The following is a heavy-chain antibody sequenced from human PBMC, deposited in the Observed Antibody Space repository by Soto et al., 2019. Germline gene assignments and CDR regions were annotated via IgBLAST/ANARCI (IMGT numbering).Heavy chain of an antibody. CDR3: ARGGCGGDCYYYYYYGMDV. CDR2: MNPNSGNT. Sequence: SVKVSCKASGGTFSSYTISWARQAPGQGLEWMGWMNPNSGNTGYAQKFQGRVTMTRNTSISTAYMELSSLRSEDTAVYYCARGGCGGDCYYYYYYGMDVWGQGTTVTVSS. J-gene: IGHJ6*02. D-gene: IGHD2-21*02. CDR1: GGTFSSYT. V-gene: IGHV1-8*02.